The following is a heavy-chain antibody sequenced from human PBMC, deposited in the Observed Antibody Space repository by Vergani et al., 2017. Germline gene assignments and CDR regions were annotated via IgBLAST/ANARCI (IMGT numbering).Heavy chain of an antibody. CDR3: ARGIXCGGDCYRYYYYYYMDV. Sequence: QVQLVQSGAEVKKPGSSVKVSCKASGGTFSSYAISWVRQAPGQGLEWKGGIIPIFGTANYAQKFQGRVTITADESTSTAYMELSSLRSEDTAVYYCARGIXCGGDCYRYYYYYYMDVWGKGTTVTVSS. CDR2: IIPIFGTA. CDR1: GGTFSSYA. V-gene: IGHV1-69*01. J-gene: IGHJ6*03. D-gene: IGHD2-21*02.